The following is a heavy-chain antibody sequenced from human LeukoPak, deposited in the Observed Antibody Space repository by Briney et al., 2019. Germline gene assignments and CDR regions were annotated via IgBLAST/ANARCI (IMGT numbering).Heavy chain of an antibody. CDR2: ISTSGGDM. V-gene: IGHV3-48*01. D-gene: IGHD3-9*01. Sequence: GGSLRLSCAASGFTFRSSSMNWVRQVPGKGLEWASYISTSGGDMSYADSVKGRFTISRDNSKNTLYLQMNSLRAEDTAVYYCARDFFAKSGDGLLSNTSYYYYYGMDVWGQGTTVTVSS. J-gene: IGHJ6*02. CDR3: ARDFFAKSGDGLLSNTSYYYYYGMDV. CDR1: GFTFRSSS.